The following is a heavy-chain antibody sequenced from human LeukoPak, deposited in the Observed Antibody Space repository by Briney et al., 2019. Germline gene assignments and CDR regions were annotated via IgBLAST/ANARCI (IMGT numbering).Heavy chain of an antibody. V-gene: IGHV4-4*07. D-gene: IGHD2-2*01. CDR3: AIPIAVHPNCFDP. J-gene: IGHJ5*02. CDR2: IYTSGST. Sequence: SETLSLTCTVSGGSISSYYWSWVRQPAGKGLEWIGRIYTSGSTNYNPSLKIRVAMSVDTSKNQFSLKLSSVTAADTAVYYCAIPIAVHPNCFDPWGQGTLVTVSS. CDR1: GGSISSYY.